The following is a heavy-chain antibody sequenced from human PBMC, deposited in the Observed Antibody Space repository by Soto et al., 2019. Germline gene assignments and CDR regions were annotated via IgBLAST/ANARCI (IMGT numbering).Heavy chain of an antibody. V-gene: IGHV3-23*01. D-gene: IGHD6-19*01. CDR1: GFTFSSYA. CDR3: AILEQWLPRDY. Sequence: EVHLLESGGGLVQPGGSLRLSCSASGFTFSSYAMSWVRQAPGKGLEWASGITGSGANTYYADSVTSRFTISRDNSRNTLYLQMNGLRVEDTAVYYCAILEQWLPRDYWGQGTLVTVSS. CDR2: ITGSGANT. J-gene: IGHJ4*02.